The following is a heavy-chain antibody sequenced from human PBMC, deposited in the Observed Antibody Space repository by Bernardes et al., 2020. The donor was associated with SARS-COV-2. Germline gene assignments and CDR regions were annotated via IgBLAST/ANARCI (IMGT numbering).Heavy chain of an antibody. CDR1: GGSTNNYY. Sequence: SETLSLTCSVSGGSTNNYYWNWIRQPPGKGLEWIGYSYFSGTFKYNPSLRSRVTISVDTSKNQFSLRLTSVTAADTAVYYCARGLYSSSSLFDSWGQGTLVTVAS. J-gene: IGHJ4*02. D-gene: IGHD6-6*01. CDR2: SYFSGTF. CDR3: ARGLYSSSSLFDS. V-gene: IGHV4-59*01.